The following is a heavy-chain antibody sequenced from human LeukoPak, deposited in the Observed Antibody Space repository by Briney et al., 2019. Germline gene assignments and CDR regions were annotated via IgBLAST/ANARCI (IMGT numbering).Heavy chain of an antibody. D-gene: IGHD3-3*01. V-gene: IGHV3-7*01. CDR3: ARMYDFWSGYDY. CDR1: GFTFSSYW. J-gene: IGHJ4*02. Sequence: GGSLSLSCAVSGFTFSSYWMSWVRQAPGKGLEWVANIKQDGSEKYYVDSVKGRFTISRDNAKNSLYLQMNSLRAEDTAVYYCARMYDFWSGYDYWGQGTLVTVSS. CDR2: IKQDGSEK.